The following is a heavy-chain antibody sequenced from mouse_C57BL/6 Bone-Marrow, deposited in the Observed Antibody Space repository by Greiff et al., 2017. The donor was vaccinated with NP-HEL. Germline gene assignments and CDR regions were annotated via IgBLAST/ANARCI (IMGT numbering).Heavy chain of an antibody. CDR1: GFSLTSYG. CDR3: ARNYGKGDFDD. J-gene: IGHJ2*01. Sequence: QVQLQQSGPGLVQPSQSLSITCTVSGFSLTSYGVHWVRQSPGKGLEWLGVIWSGGSTDYNAAFISRLSISKDNSKSQVFFKMNSLQADDTARYYSARNYGKGDFDDWGQGTTLTVSS. CDR2: IWSGGST. D-gene: IGHD1-1*01. V-gene: IGHV2-2*01.